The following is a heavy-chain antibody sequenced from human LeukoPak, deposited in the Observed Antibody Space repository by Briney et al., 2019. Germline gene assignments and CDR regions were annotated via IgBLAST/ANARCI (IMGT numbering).Heavy chain of an antibody. CDR2: ISWNSGSI. J-gene: IGHJ6*04. Sequence: GGSLRLSCAASGFTFDDYAMHWVRQAPGKGLEWVSGISWNSGSIGYADSVKGRFTISRDNAKNSLYLQMNSLRAEDTAVYYCAELGITMIGGVWGEGTTVTISS. CDR1: GFTFDDYA. V-gene: IGHV3-9*01. CDR3: AELGITMIGGV. D-gene: IGHD3-10*02.